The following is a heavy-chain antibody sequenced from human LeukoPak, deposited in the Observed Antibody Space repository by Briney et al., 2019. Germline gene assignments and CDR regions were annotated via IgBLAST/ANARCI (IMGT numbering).Heavy chain of an antibody. D-gene: IGHD4-23*01. Sequence: AGSLTLSCAASGFTFSSYSMNWVRQAPGKGLEWVSSISSSSSYIYYADSVKGRFTISRDNAKNSLYLQMNSLRAEDTAVYYCAGDYEGNVAFDIWGQGTMVTVSS. J-gene: IGHJ3*02. CDR3: AGDYEGNVAFDI. CDR1: GFTFSSYS. V-gene: IGHV3-21*01. CDR2: ISSSSSYI.